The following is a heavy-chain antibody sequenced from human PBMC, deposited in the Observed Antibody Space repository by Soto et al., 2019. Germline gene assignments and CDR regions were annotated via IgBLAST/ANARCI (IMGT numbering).Heavy chain of an antibody. CDR2: ILVDGRT. CDR3: AKATATGGGAFDI. CDR1: GFICSSYD. J-gene: IGHJ3*02. Sequence: EVQMFESGGGLTQPGGSLRLSCAASGFICSSYDMSWVRQAPGKGLEWVSTILVDGRTFYVDSVKGRFTISRDSSKNTVYLQMNSLTAGDTALYYCAKATATGGGAFDICGQGTMVTVSS. V-gene: IGHV3-23*01. D-gene: IGHD2-8*02.